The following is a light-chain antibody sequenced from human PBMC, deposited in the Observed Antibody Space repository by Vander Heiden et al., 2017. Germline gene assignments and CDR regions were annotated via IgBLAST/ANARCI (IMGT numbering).Light chain of an antibody. CDR1: QNIDDW. V-gene: IGKV1-5*03. CDR2: KAS. Sequence: DIQMTQYPSTLSASVGDRVTITCRASQNIDDWVAWYQQKPGKAPKLLIHKASNLESGVPSRFSGSGSGTDFTLVLSSLQPDDVATYYCQHYISYPYTFGQGTKLEIK. CDR3: QHYISYPYT. J-gene: IGKJ2*01.